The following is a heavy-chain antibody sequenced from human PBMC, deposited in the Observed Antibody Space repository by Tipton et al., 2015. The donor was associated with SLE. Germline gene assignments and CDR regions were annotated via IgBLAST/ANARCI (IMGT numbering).Heavy chain of an antibody. CDR2: INHSGST. Sequence: TLSLTCAVYGGSFSGYYWSWIRQPPGKGLEWIGEINHSGSTNYNPSLKSRVTISVDTSKNQFSLKLSSVTAADTAVYYCAREVEGYSSGWYYWYHYMDVWGKGTTVTVSS. V-gene: IGHV4-34*01. CDR3: AREVEGYSSGWYYWYHYMDV. J-gene: IGHJ6*03. CDR1: GGSFSGYY. D-gene: IGHD6-19*01.